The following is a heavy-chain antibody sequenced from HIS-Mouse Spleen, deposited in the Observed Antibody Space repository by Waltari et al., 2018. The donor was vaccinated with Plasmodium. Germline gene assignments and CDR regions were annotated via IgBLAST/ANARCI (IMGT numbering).Heavy chain of an antibody. CDR3: ARTGDSSSWYLFDY. CDR1: GFTFSSYW. J-gene: IGHJ4*02. Sequence: EVQLVESGGGLVQPGGSLRLSCAASGFTFSSYWMSWVRQAPGKGLEWGANIKQDGSEKYYVDSVKGRFTISRDNAKNSLYLQMNSLRAEDTAVYYCARTGDSSSWYLFDYWGQGTLVTVSS. V-gene: IGHV3-7*01. CDR2: IKQDGSEK. D-gene: IGHD6-13*01.